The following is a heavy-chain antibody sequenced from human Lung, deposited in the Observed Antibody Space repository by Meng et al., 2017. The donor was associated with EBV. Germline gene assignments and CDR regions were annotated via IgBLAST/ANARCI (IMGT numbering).Heavy chain of an antibody. CDR1: GGSISSSNSY. V-gene: IGHV4-31*02. CDR2: IYYSGST. Sequence: PLRGRGPGLVKPSETLSLTCPVSGGSISSSNSYWGWIRQPPGKGLEWIGYIYYSGSTYYNPSLKSRVIISVDTSKNQFSLRLNSVTAADTAVYYCASLYGDSSVWYLDLWGRGTLVTVSS. J-gene: IGHJ2*01. CDR3: ASLYGDSSVWYLDL. D-gene: IGHD4-17*01.